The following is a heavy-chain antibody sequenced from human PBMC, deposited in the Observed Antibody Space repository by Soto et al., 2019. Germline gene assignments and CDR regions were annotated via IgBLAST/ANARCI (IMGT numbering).Heavy chain of an antibody. CDR3: ARDIVVVVLTPCYMDV. V-gene: IGHV1-18*01. J-gene: IGHJ6*03. D-gene: IGHD2-2*01. CDR2: TRTYSLDT. CDR1: GYTFTSFG. Sequence: QVQLVQSGAEVKKPGASVKVSCKASGYTFTSFGISWVRQAPGQGLGWMGWTRTYSLDTKYAQKFQGRVVKTTDTSTSTAYLELRSLRSDNTAIYYCARDIVVVVLTPCYMDVWGKGKTVTVSS.